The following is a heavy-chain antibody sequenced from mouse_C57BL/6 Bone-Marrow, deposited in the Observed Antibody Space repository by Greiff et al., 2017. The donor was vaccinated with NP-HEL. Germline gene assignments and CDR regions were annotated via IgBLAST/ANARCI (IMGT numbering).Heavy chain of an antibody. CDR1: GFTFTDYY. Sequence: EVQVVESGGGLVQPGGSLSLSCAASGFTFTDYYMSWVRQPPGQALEWLGFIRNKANGYTTEYSASVKGRFTISRDNSQSILYLQMNALRAEDSATYYCARYDLGPYAMDYWGQGTSVTVSS. CDR3: ARYDLGPYAMDY. J-gene: IGHJ4*01. CDR2: IRNKANGYTT. D-gene: IGHD4-1*01. V-gene: IGHV7-3*01.